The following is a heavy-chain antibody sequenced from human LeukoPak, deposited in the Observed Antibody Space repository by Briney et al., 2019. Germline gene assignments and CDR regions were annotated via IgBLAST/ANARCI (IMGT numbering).Heavy chain of an antibody. CDR1: GFTFTSSA. CDR2: IVVGSGNT. CDR3: AAVQVGANYYFDY. J-gene: IGHJ4*02. V-gene: IGHV1-58*02. D-gene: IGHD1-26*01. Sequence: SVKVSCKASGFTFTSSAMQWVRQARGHRLEWIGWIVVGSGNTNYAQKFQEGVTITRDMSTSRAYMELSSLRSEDTAVYYCAAVQVGANYYFDYWGQGTLVTVSS.